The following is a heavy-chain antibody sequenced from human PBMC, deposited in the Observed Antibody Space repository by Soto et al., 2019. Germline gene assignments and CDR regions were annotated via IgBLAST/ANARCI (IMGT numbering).Heavy chain of an antibody. D-gene: IGHD3-3*01. J-gene: IGHJ6*02. V-gene: IGHV1-69*13. Sequence: GASVKVSCKASGGTFSSYAISWVRQAPGQGLEWMGGIIPIFGTANYAQKFQGRVTITADESTSTAYMELSSLRSEDTAVYYCARAGITIFGVVIGAKQYYYYGMDVWGQGTTVTVSS. CDR2: IIPIFGTA. CDR3: ARAGITIFGVVIGAKQYYYYGMDV. CDR1: GGTFSSYA.